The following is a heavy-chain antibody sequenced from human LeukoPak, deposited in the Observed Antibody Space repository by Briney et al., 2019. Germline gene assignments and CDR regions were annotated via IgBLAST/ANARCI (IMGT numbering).Heavy chain of an antibody. D-gene: IGHD3-3*01. V-gene: IGHV4-4*09. CDR3: AIRYYDFWSGRGYYMDV. CDR2: IYTSGST. J-gene: IGHJ6*03. CDR1: GSISGYY. Sequence: SETLSLTCTVSGSISGYYWSWIRQPPGKGLEWIGYIYTSGSTNYNPSLKSRVTMSVDTSKNQFSLKLSSVTAADTAVYYCAIRYYDFWSGRGYYMDVWGKGTTVTVSS.